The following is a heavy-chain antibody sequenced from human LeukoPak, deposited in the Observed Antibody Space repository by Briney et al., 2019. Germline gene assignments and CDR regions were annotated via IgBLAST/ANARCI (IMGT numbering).Heavy chain of an antibody. V-gene: IGHV1-2*02. CDR2: INPNSGGT. J-gene: IGHJ6*02. D-gene: IGHD1-1*01. Sequence: GASVKVSCKASGYTFTGYYIHWVRQAPGQGLEWMGWINPNSGGTNCAQKFQDRVTMTRDTSISAAYMELSRLRSDDTAIYYCARAERMDVWGQGTTVTFSS. CDR1: GYTFTGYY. CDR3: ARAERMDV.